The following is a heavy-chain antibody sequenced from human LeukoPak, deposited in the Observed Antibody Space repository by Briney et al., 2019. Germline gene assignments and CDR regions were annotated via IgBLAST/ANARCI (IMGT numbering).Heavy chain of an antibody. CDR3: ARAPDYYYDSSGPHFDY. CDR2: ISAYNGNT. CDR1: GYTFTGYY. Sequence: ASVKVSCKASGYTFTGYYMHWVRQAPGQGLEWMGWISAYNGNTNYAQKLQGRATMTTDTSTSTAYMEVRSLRSDDTAVYYCARAPDYYYDSSGPHFDYWGQGTLVTVSS. D-gene: IGHD3-22*01. V-gene: IGHV1-18*04. J-gene: IGHJ4*02.